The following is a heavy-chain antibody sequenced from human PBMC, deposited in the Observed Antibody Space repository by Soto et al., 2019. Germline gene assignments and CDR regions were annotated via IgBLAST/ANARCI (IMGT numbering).Heavy chain of an antibody. J-gene: IGHJ3*02. D-gene: IGHD3-3*01. Sequence: EVQLLESGGGLVQPGGSLRLSCAASGLTFSSYAMNWVRQAPGKGLEWVSAISGNGGRTYYADSVKGRFTISRDNSKKTMYLQMNSLRVEDTAVYYCATFYYDFWSWHVHDAFDIWGQGTMVTVSS. CDR3: ATFYYDFWSWHVHDAFDI. CDR1: GLTFSSYA. V-gene: IGHV3-23*01. CDR2: ISGNGGRT.